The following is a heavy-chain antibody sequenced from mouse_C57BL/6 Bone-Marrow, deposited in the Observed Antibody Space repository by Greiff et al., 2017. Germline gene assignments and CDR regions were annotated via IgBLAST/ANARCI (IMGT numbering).Heavy chain of an antibody. CDR3: ARGYLYFGYFDV. D-gene: IGHD1-1*01. V-gene: IGHV3-6*01. CDR2: ISYDGSN. CDR1: GYSITSGYY. Sequence: EVQLQESGPGLVKPSQSLSLTCSVTGYSITSGYYWNWLRQFPGNKLEWMGYISYDGSNNYNPSLKNRISITRDTSKNQFFLKLNSVTTEDTAAYYCARGYLYFGYFDVWGTGTTLTVSS. J-gene: IGHJ1*03.